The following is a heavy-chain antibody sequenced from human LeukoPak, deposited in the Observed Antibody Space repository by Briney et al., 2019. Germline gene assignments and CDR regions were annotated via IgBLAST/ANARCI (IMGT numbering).Heavy chain of an antibody. CDR2: ISSSSSTI. V-gene: IGHV3-48*01. CDR3: ARGSTYYDSSGQVPFDY. CDR1: GFTFSTYS. D-gene: IGHD3-22*01. J-gene: IGHJ4*02. Sequence: GGSLRLSCAASGFTFSTYSMNWVCQAPGKGLEWVSYISSSSSTIYYADSVKGRFTISRDNAKNSLYLQMNSLRAEDTAVYYCARGSTYYDSSGQVPFDYWGQGTLVTVSS.